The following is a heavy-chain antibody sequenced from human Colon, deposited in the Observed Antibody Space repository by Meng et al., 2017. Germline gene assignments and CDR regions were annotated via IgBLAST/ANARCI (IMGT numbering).Heavy chain of an antibody. CDR2: IYYSGST. J-gene: IGHJ4*02. D-gene: IGHD3-22*01. V-gene: IGHV4-61*01. Sequence: VQLRXLGXXLVGPSETLXXPCPVSGGXXXSGSYYWSWIRQPPGKGLEWIGYIYYSGSTNYNPSLKSRVTISVDTSKNQFSLKLSSVTAADTAVYYCARGASDYDFDYWGQGTLVTVSS. CDR1: GGXXXSGSYY. CDR3: ARGASDYDFDY.